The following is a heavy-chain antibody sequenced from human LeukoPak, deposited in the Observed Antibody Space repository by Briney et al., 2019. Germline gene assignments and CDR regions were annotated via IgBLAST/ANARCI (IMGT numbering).Heavy chain of an antibody. V-gene: IGHV3-74*01. Sequence: GGSLRLSCAASGFSFSSYWIHWVRQAPGKGLVWVSRINSDGSSTSYADSVKGRFTISRDNAKNTLYLQMNSLRAEDTAVYYCATPTDYYDSSGYYSLAFDIWGQGTMVTVSS. J-gene: IGHJ3*02. CDR1: GFSFSSYW. CDR2: INSDGSST. D-gene: IGHD3-22*01. CDR3: ATPTDYYDSSGYYSLAFDI.